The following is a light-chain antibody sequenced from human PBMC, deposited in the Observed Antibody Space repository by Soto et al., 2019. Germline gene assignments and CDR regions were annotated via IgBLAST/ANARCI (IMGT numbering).Light chain of an antibody. CDR3: QQYHDWVT. CDR2: GAS. V-gene: IGKV3-20*01. J-gene: IGKJ4*01. Sequence: EIVLTQSPGTLSLSPGDEATLSCKASQAVTSKFLAWYQQKPGQPPRLLILGASSRATGIPDRFSGSGSGTDFTLTISRLEPEDFAVYYCQQYHDWVTFGGGTKVDIK. CDR1: QAVTSKF.